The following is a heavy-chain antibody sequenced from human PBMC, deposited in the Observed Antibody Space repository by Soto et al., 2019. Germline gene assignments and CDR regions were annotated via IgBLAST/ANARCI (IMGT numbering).Heavy chain of an antibody. CDR1: GYSFTNYG. V-gene: IGHV1-18*01. CDR2: ISAYNGNT. CDR3: ARDRGVAPPVAGNTHYDYYMDV. J-gene: IGHJ6*03. Sequence: QDQLVQSGVEVKKPGASVKVSCKASGYSFTNYGITWVRQAPGQGFEWMGWISAYNGNTNYAQKFQGRVTMTTDASTSKAYLELRTLRSHGTALYYCARDRGVAPPVAGNTHYDYYMDVWGKVTTVTVSS. D-gene: IGHD6-13*01.